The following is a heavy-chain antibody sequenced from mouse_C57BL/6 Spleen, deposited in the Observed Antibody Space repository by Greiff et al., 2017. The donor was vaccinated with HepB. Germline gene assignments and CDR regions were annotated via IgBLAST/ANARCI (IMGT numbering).Heavy chain of an antibody. D-gene: IGHD1-1*02. V-gene: IGHV14-4*01. Sequence: EVQLQQSGSELVRPGASVKLSCTASGFNINDDYMHWVKQRPEQGLEWIGWIDPENGDTEYASKFQGKATITADTSSNTAYLQLSSLTSGDTAVYYCSSGVGGYWGQGTTLTVSS. CDR2: IDPENGDT. CDR3: SSGVGGY. J-gene: IGHJ2*01. CDR1: GFNINDDY.